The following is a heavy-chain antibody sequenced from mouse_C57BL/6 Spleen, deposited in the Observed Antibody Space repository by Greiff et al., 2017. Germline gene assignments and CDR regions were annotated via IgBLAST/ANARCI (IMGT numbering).Heavy chain of an antibody. CDR1: GYTFTSYW. CDR2: IHPNSGST. CDR3: ARHYYGSSPPFAY. J-gene: IGHJ3*01. V-gene: IGHV1-64*01. D-gene: IGHD1-1*01. Sequence: VQLQQSGAELVKPGASVKLSCKASGYTFTSYWMHWVKQRPGQGLEWIGMIHPNSGSTNYNEKFKSKATLTVDNSSSTAYMQLSSLTSEDSAVYYCARHYYGSSPPFAYWGQGTLVTVSA.